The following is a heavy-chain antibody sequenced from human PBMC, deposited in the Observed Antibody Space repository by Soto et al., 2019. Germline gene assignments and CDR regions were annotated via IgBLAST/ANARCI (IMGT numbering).Heavy chain of an antibody. CDR1: GGSISGYY. CDR2: INHSGST. Sequence: TSVTLSVTCAVDGGSISGYYWTWIRQPPGTGLEWIGEINHSGSTNYNPSLKSRVTISVDTSKNQFSLKLISVTAADTAVYYCARDKITGLFDYWGQGTLVTVSS. V-gene: IGHV4-34*01. CDR3: ARDKITGLFDY. D-gene: IGHD2-8*02. J-gene: IGHJ4*02.